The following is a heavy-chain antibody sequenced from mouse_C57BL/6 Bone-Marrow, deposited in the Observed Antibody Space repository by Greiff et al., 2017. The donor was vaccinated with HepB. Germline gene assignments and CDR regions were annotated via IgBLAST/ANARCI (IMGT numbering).Heavy chain of an antibody. D-gene: IGHD2-3*01. CDR1: GYTFTSYW. J-gene: IGHJ2*01. CDR3: ARYDGYYPYYFDY. CDR2: IDPSDSET. Sequence: VQLQQPGAELVRPGSSVKLSCKASGYTFTSYWMHWVKQRPIQGLEWIGNIDPSDSETHYNQKFKDKATLTVDKSSSTAYMQLSSLTSEDSAVYYCARYDGYYPYYFDYWGHGTTLTVSS. V-gene: IGHV1-52*01.